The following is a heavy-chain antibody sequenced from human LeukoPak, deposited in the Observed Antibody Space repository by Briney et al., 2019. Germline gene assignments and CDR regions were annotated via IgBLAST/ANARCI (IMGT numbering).Heavy chain of an antibody. CDR1: GFTFGDYA. V-gene: IGHV3-23*01. J-gene: IGHJ4*02. Sequence: GGSLRLSCTASGFTFGDYAMSWFRQAPGKGLEWVGSITGSGGNTYYADSVKGRFTISRDNSKNTLYLQMNSLRVEDTAIYYCARDPNRYSSTVYFDYWGQGTLVTVSS. CDR3: ARDPNRYSSTVYFDY. CDR2: ITGSGGNT. D-gene: IGHD2-21*01.